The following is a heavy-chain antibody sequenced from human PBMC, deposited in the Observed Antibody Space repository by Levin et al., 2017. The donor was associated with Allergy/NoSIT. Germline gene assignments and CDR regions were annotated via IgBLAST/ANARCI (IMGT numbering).Heavy chain of an antibody. V-gene: IGHV3-23*01. CDR3: AKGSPWSGSYGGFDY. CDR2: ISGSGDST. D-gene: IGHD1-26*01. J-gene: IGHJ4*02. Sequence: LSLTCAASGFPFNNYAMSWVRQAPGKGLEWVSSISGSGDSTYYADSEKGRFTISRDNSKNTLNLQMDSLRAEDTAVYYCAKGSPWSGSYGGFDYWGQGALVTVSS. CDR1: GFPFNNYA.